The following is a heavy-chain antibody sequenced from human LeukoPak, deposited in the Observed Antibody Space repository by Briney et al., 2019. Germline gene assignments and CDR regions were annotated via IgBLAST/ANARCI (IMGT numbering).Heavy chain of an antibody. V-gene: IGHV4-30-2*01. D-gene: IGHD7-27*01. CDR2: IYHSGST. Sequence: PSQTLSLTCAVSGGSISSGGYSWSWIRQPPGKGLEGLGYIYHSGSTYYNPSLKSRVTISVDRSKNQFSLKLSSVTAADTAVYYCARGPLGELNGDRLFDYWGQGTLVTVSS. CDR1: GGSISSGGYS. CDR3: ARGPLGELNGDRLFDY. J-gene: IGHJ4*02.